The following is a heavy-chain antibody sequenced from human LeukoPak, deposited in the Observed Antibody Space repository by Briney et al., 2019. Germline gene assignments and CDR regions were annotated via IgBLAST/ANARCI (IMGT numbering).Heavy chain of an antibody. CDR2: INHSGST. CDR1: GVSFSGYY. J-gene: IGHJ4*02. D-gene: IGHD3-9*01. V-gene: IGHV4-34*01. Sequence: PSETLSLTCAAYGVSFSGYYWSWIRQPPGKGLEWIGEINHSGSTNYNPSLKSRVTISVDTSKKQFSLMLIYVPAADTAVYYYARGYYDILTGYYSLDYWGQGTLVTVSS. CDR3: ARGYYDILTGYYSLDY.